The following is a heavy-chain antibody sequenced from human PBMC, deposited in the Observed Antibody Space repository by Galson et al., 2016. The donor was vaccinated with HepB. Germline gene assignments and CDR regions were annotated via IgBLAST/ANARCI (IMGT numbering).Heavy chain of an antibody. CDR2: INPENGNR. CDR1: GYDFINYG. Sequence: SVKVSCKASGYDFINYGMHWLRQAPGQRPEWMAWINPENGNRKFSQKFQGRVTITEDTSATTVYMEQSSLISEDTAVYFCARGPLRGPFVYYYGMDVWGQGTPVTVSS. D-gene: IGHD3-10*01. J-gene: IGHJ6*02. V-gene: IGHV1-3*01. CDR3: ARGPLRGPFVYYYGMDV.